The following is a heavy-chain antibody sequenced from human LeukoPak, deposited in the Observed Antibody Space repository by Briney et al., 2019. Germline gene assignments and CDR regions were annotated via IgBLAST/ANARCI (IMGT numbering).Heavy chain of an antibody. D-gene: IGHD4-17*01. CDR1: GGSISSYY. CDR3: ARDTQEPAEMTTVGDAFDI. CDR2: IYYSGST. J-gene: IGHJ3*02. V-gene: IGHV4-59*01. Sequence: SETLSLTCTVSGGSISSYYWSWIPQSPGKGLEWIGYIYYSGSTKYNPSLKSRVTISVDTSKNQFSLKLNSVTAADTAVYYCARDTQEPAEMTTVGDAFDIWGQGTMVTVSS.